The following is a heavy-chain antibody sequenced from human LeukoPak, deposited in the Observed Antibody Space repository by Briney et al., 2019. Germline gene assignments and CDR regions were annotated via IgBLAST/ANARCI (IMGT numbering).Heavy chain of an antibody. CDR3: AKAKSGWYLGYFDS. D-gene: IGHD6-19*01. CDR2: ISGNDDTT. V-gene: IGHV3-23*01. CDR1: GFTFSSYG. Sequence: GGSLRLSCAASGFTFSSYGMHWVRQAPGKGLEWVSVISGNDDTTYYADSVEGRFTISRDNSKNTLYLQLNSLRAEDTAVYSCAKAKSGWYLGYFDSWGQGTLVTVSS. J-gene: IGHJ4*02.